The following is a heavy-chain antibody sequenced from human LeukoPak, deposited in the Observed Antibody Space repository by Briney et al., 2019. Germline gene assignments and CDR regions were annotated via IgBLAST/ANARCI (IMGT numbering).Heavy chain of an antibody. Sequence: PSQTLSLTCTVSGGSISSGDYYWSWIRQPPGKGLEWIGYIYYSGSTYNNPSLKSRVTISVDTSKNQFSLKLSSVTAADTAVYYCARNGDYYDSSGYSHFDAFDIWGQGTMVTVSS. CDR2: IYYSGST. V-gene: IGHV4-31*03. D-gene: IGHD3-22*01. CDR1: GGSISSGDYY. J-gene: IGHJ3*02. CDR3: ARNGDYYDSSGYSHFDAFDI.